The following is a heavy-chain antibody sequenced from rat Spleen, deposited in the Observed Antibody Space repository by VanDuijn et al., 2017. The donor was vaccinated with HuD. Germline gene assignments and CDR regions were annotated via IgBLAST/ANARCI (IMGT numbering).Heavy chain of an antibody. Sequence: EVQLQESGPGLVKPSQSLSLTCSVTGHSIDSSYRWNWIRKFPGNNLEWMGYINSTGRTNYNPSLKSQISISRDTSKNQFFLQVDSVTTEDTATYYCARSDGTHYYLPFADWGQGTLVTVSS. CDR2: INSTGRT. D-gene: IGHD1-1*01. CDR3: ARSDGTHYYLPFAD. J-gene: IGHJ3*01. V-gene: IGHV3-3*01. CDR1: GHSIDSSYR.